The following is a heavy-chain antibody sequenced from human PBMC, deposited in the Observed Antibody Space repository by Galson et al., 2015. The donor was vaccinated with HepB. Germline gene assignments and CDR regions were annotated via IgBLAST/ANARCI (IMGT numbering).Heavy chain of an antibody. Sequence: SLRLSCAASTLIFHTDAMSWVRQAPGKGLEWVSSISGGGAATYYADSVKGRFTISRDNSKNTLYLQMSSLRAEDTAVYYCASTGQWLVNFDSWGQGTLVTVSS. J-gene: IGHJ4*02. V-gene: IGHV3-23*01. CDR3: ASTGQWLVNFDS. CDR1: TLIFHTDA. CDR2: ISGGGAAT. D-gene: IGHD6-19*01.